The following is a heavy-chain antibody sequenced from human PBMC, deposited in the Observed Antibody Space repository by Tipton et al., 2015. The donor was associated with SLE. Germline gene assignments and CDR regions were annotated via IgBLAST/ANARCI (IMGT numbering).Heavy chain of an antibody. CDR3: ARDHPAYSYGSHFDY. J-gene: IGHJ4*02. CDR2: IIPIFGTA. CDR1: GYTFTFYG. Sequence: QLVQSGAEVKKPGASVKVSCKASGYTFTFYGITWVRQAPGQGLEWMGWIIPIFGTANYAQKFQGRVAITADESTSTAYMELSSLRSEDTAVYYCARDHPAYSYGSHFDYWGQGTLVTVSS. V-gene: IGHV1-69*13. D-gene: IGHD5-18*01.